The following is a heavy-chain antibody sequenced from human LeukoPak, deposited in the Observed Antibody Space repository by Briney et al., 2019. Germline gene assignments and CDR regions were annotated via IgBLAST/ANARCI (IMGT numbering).Heavy chain of an antibody. CDR3: AKGFIGIDY. V-gene: IGHV4-39*01. D-gene: IGHD1-26*01. CDR2: IYYTGST. CDR1: GGSINSSSYY. Sequence: KASETLSLTCTVSGGSINSSSYYWGWIRQPPGKGLEWIGTIYYTGSTYYKPSLESRVTISVDTSKNQFSLKLSSVTAADTAIYFCAKGFIGIDYWGQGTLVTVSS. J-gene: IGHJ4*02.